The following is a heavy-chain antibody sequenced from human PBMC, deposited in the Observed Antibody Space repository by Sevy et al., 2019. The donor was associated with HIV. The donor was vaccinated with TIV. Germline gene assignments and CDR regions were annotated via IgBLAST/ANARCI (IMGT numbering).Heavy chain of an antibody. CDR2: INPKNDVT. Sequence: ASVKVSCKASGYSFTDYYMHWVRQAPGQGLEWMAWINPKNDVTNYAQKFQGRDTMTRDTSTSTAYMELTRLRSDDTAVYYCARARRVTTVYYYYGMDVWGQGTTVTVSS. CDR3: ARARRVTTVYYYYGMDV. CDR1: GYSFTDYY. J-gene: IGHJ6*02. D-gene: IGHD5-18*01. V-gene: IGHV1-2*02.